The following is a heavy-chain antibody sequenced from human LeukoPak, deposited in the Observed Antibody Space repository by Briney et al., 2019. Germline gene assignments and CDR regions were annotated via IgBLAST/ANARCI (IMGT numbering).Heavy chain of an antibody. J-gene: IGHJ4*02. CDR3: ARLLSNGYGPDRYFDY. D-gene: IGHD5-18*01. CDR2: IYPGDSDT. V-gene: IGHV5-51*01. CDR1: GYRFTNYW. Sequence: GESLKISCKGSGYRFTNYWIAWVRQMPGKGLEWMGIIYPGDSDTRYNPSFQGQVTISADRSSSSAYVQWSSLKASDTAMYYCARLLSNGYGPDRYFDYWGQGTLVTVSS.